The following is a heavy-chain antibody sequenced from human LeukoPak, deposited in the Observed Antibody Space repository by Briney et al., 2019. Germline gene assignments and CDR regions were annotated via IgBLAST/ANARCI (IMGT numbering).Heavy chain of an antibody. CDR3: ARGGSGLDY. CDR1: GFTFSSYN. V-gene: IGHV3-21*01. J-gene: IGHJ4*02. CDR2: ISSSSNYI. D-gene: IGHD2-21*01. Sequence: GGSLRLSCAASGFTFSSYNMNWVRQAPGKGLEWVSSISSSSNYIYYADSVKGRFTISRDNAKNSLYLQMNSLRVEDTAVYYCARGGSGLDYWGQGTLVTVSS.